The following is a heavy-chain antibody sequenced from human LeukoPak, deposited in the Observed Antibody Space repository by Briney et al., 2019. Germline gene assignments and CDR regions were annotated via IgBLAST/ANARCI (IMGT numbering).Heavy chain of an antibody. J-gene: IGHJ4*02. CDR1: GGSFSGYY. V-gene: IGHV4-34*01. D-gene: IGHD5-18*01. Sequence: SETLSLTCAVYGGSFSGYYWSWIRQPPGKGLEWIGEINHSGSTNYNPSLKSRVTISVDTSKNQFSLKLSSVTAADTAVYYCARHGGGYSYGYPFDYWGQGTLVTVSS. CDR2: INHSGST. CDR3: ARHGGGYSYGYPFDY.